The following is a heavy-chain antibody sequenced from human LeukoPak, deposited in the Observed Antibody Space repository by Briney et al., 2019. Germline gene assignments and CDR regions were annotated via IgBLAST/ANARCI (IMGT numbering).Heavy chain of an antibody. D-gene: IGHD5-18*01. CDR1: GFTFSSYW. V-gene: IGHV3-74*01. CDR2: INSDGSST. CDR3: ARDGYSYGPYNWFDP. Sequence: GGSLRLSCAASGFTFSSYWMHCVRQAPGKGLVWVSRINSDGSSTSYADSVKGRFTISRDNAKNTLYLQMNSLRAEDTAVYYCARDGYSYGPYNWFDPWGQGTLVTVSS. J-gene: IGHJ5*02.